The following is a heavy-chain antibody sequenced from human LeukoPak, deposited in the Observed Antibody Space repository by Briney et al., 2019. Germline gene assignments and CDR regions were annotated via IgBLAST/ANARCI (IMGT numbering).Heavy chain of an antibody. J-gene: IGHJ3*02. CDR2: INHSGST. Sequence: PSETLSLTCAVYGGSFSGYYWSWIRQPPGKGLEWIGEINHSGSTNYNPSLKSRVTISVDTSKNQFSLKLSSVTAADTAVYYCARTLIVVVTTDAFDIWGQGTMVTVSS. D-gene: IGHD2-21*02. CDR3: ARTLIVVVTTDAFDI. CDR1: GGSFSGYY. V-gene: IGHV4-34*01.